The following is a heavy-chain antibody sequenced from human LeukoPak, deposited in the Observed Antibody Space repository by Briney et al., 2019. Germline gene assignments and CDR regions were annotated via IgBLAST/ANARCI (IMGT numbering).Heavy chain of an antibody. Sequence: SETLSLTCAVYGGSFSGYYWSWIRQPPGKGLEWIGEINHSGSTNYNPSLKSRVTISVDTSKNQFSQKLSSVTAADTAVYYCARLSSGSTGTTVDYWGQGTLVTVSS. CDR1: GGSFSGYY. J-gene: IGHJ4*02. CDR3: ARLSSGSTGTTVDY. V-gene: IGHV4-34*01. D-gene: IGHD1-7*01. CDR2: INHSGST.